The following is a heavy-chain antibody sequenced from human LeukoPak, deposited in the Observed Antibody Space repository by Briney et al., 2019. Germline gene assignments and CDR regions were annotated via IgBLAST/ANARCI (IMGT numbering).Heavy chain of an antibody. V-gene: IGHV4-34*01. J-gene: IGHJ6*02. CDR3: ARKYYYYGMDV. Sequence: SETLSLTCTVSGGSISSYYWSWIRQPAGKGLEWIGEINHSGSTNYNPSLKSRVTISVDTSKNQFSLKLSSVTAADTAVYYCARKYYYYGMDVWGQGTTVTVSS. CDR1: GGSISSYY. CDR2: INHSGST.